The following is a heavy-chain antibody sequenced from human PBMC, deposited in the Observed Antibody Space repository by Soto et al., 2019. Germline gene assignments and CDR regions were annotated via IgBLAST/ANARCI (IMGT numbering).Heavy chain of an antibody. Sequence: SETLSLTCTVSGGSISSYYWSWIRQPPGKGLEWIGYIYYSGSTNYNPSLKSRVTISVDTSKNQFSLKLSSVTAADTAVYYCARASRGGSSRSNWFDPWGQGTLVTVSS. CDR1: GGSISSYY. V-gene: IGHV4-59*01. CDR3: ARASRGGSSRSNWFDP. J-gene: IGHJ5*02. CDR2: IYYSGST. D-gene: IGHD3-10*01.